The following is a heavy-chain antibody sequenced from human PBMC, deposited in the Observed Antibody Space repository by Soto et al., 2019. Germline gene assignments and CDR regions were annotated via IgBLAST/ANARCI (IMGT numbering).Heavy chain of an antibody. Sequence: GGSLRLSCAASGFTVSSNYMSWVRQAPGKGLEWVSVIYSGGSTYYADSVKGRFTISRDNSKNTLYLQMNSLRAEDTAVYYCATEGRYDSSGYYTDYWGQGTLVTVSS. D-gene: IGHD3-22*01. J-gene: IGHJ4*02. CDR3: ATEGRYDSSGYYTDY. CDR2: IYSGGST. V-gene: IGHV3-53*01. CDR1: GFTVSSNY.